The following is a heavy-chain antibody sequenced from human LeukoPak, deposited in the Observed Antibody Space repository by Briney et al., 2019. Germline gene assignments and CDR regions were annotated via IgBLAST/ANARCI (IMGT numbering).Heavy chain of an antibody. D-gene: IGHD2-2*02. V-gene: IGHV3-23*01. CDR1: GFTFSSYA. J-gene: IGHJ4*02. CDR2: ISGSGGST. CDR3: AKAWGDCSSTSCYTRKTDSYFDY. Sequence: GGSLRLSCAASGFTFSSYAMSWVRQAPGKGLEWVSAISGSGGSTYYADSVKGRFTISRDNSKNTLYLQMNSLRAEDTAVYYCAKAWGDCSSTSCYTRKTDSYFDYWGQGTLVTVSS.